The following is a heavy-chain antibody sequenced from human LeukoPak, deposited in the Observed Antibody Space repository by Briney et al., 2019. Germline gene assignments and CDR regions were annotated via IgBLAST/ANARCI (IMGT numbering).Heavy chain of an antibody. CDR3: ARGASSRRSYGDYDY. J-gene: IGHJ4*02. Sequence: PGGSLRLSCAASGFTFSSYWMSWVRQAPGKGLEWVANIKQDGSEKYYVDSVKGRFTISRDNAKNSLYLQMNSLRAEDTAVNYCARGASSRRSYGDYDYWGQGTLVTVSS. V-gene: IGHV3-7*04. CDR1: GFTFSSYW. D-gene: IGHD4-17*01. CDR2: IKQDGSEK.